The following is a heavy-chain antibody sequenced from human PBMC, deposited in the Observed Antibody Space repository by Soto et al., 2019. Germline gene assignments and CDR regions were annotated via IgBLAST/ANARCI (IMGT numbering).Heavy chain of an antibody. V-gene: IGHV1-18*01. CDR2: ISAFNGHT. D-gene: IGHD6-13*01. Sequence: QVQLVQSGTEVKKPGASVKVSCKTSGYTFTNFGISWVRQAPGQGLEWMGWISAFNGHTHHAQKFQGRVTLTTDTSTTTAFLELRSLRSDETAVYYCAREPPRATAGLNYFDPWCQGTLVSVSS. CDR1: GYTFTNFG. CDR3: AREPPRATAGLNYFDP. J-gene: IGHJ5*02.